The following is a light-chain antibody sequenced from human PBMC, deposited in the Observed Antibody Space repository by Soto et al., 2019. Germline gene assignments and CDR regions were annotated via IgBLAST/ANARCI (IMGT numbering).Light chain of an antibody. CDR2: GAS. V-gene: IGKV3-15*01. CDR1: QSVNSN. J-gene: IGKJ2*01. Sequence: ETVMTQSPATLSVSPGERATLSCRASQSVNSNLAWYQQKPGQAPRLLIYGASTRATGIPARFSGSGSGTEFTLTISSLQSEDFAVYYCQQYNNWPPYTFGQGTKVEIK. CDR3: QQYNNWPPYT.